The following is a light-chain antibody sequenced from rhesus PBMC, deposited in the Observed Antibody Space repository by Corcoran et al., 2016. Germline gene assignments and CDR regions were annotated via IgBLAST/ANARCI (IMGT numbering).Light chain of an antibody. CDR2: AVS. V-gene: IGLV2S4*01. CDR1: SSDIGGYNR. Sequence: QAAPTQSPSVSGSPGQSVTISCTGSSSDIGGYNRVSWYQQHPGKAPKLMIYAVSKRPSGVSDRFSGSNSGYTASLTISVLQAADEAHYYCNSYVSINSYIFGTGTRLTV. J-gene: IGLJ1*01. CDR3: NSYVSINSYI.